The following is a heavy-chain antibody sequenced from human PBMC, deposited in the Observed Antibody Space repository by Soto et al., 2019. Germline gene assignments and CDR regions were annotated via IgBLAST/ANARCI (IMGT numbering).Heavy chain of an antibody. CDR1: DGALSDYF. CDR3: ARRGRECSGRNSGYYYFDA. CDR2: SNPSGST. J-gene: IGHJ4*02. D-gene: IGHD2-15*01. V-gene: IGHV4-34*01. Sequence: SETLSLTCGVNDGALSDYFWSCIRQFPGKGLEWIVESNPSGSTSNNPSLKSRVTLSIDTSKNQFSLRLSSVTAADMAVYYCARRGRECSGRNSGYYYFDAWVQATLVTVAS.